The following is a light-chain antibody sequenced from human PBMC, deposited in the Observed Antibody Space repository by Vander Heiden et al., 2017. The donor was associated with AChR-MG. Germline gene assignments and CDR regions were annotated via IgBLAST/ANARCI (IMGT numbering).Light chain of an antibody. Sequence: DIQMTQSPSTLSASVGDRVTITCRASQSISSWLAWYQQRPGKAPKLLIYKASSLETGVPSRFSGSGSGTEFTLTISSLQPDDYATYYCQQYSGIWTFAQGTKVEVK. V-gene: IGKV1-5*03. CDR1: QSISSW. J-gene: IGKJ1*01. CDR3: QQYSGIWT. CDR2: KAS.